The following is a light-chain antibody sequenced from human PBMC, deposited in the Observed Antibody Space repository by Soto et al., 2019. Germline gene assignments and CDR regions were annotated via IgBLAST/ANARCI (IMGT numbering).Light chain of an antibody. V-gene: IGLV2-14*01. Sequence: QSALTQPASVSGSPGQSITISCTGTSSDVGAYNYVSWYQQRPGKAPKLIISKVSNRPSGVSPRFSGSKSGNTASLTISGXXXXXXADYYCSSYTNSEYVFGIGTKLTVL. CDR1: SSDVGAYNY. CDR2: KVS. J-gene: IGLJ1*01. CDR3: SSYTNSEYV.